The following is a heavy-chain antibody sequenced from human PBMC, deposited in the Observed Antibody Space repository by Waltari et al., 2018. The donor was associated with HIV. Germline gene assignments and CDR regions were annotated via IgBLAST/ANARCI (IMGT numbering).Heavy chain of an antibody. D-gene: IGHD3-9*01. Sequence: QVQLVQSGAEVKKPGASVKVSGKVCGYTLTELSMHWVRQAPGKGLEWMGGFDPEDGETIYAQKFQGRVTMTEDTSTDTAYMELSSLRSEDTAVYYCATFSSGSYYDILTGFGYWGQGTLVTVSS. V-gene: IGHV1-24*01. CDR1: GYTLTELS. CDR2: FDPEDGET. J-gene: IGHJ4*02. CDR3: ATFSSGSYYDILTGFGY.